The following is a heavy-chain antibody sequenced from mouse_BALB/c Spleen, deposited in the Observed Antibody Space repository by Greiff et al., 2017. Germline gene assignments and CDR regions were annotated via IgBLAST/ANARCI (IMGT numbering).Heavy chain of an antibody. CDR3: LRDGDY. CDR2: IWTGGGT. J-gene: IGHJ2*01. V-gene: IGHV2-9-2*01. CDR1: GFSLTSYD. Sequence: VQLQQSGPGLVAPSQSLSITCTVSGFSLTSYDISWIRQPPGKGLEWLGVIWTGGGTNYNSAFMSRLSISKDNSKSQVFLKMNSLQTDDTAIYYCLRDGDYWGQGTTLTVSS.